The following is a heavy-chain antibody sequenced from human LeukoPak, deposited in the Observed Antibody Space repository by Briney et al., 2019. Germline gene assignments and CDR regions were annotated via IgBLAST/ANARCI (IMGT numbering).Heavy chain of an antibody. Sequence: PGGSLRLSCAASGFTFSSYWMHWVRQAPGKGLVWVSRINSDGSSTSYADSVKGRFTISRDNAKNTLYLQMNGLRAEDTAVYYCARDPRLYYYDSSGQKMGDAFDIWGQGTMVTVSS. D-gene: IGHD3-22*01. CDR3: ARDPRLYYYDSSGQKMGDAFDI. V-gene: IGHV3-74*01. CDR2: INSDGSST. J-gene: IGHJ3*02. CDR1: GFTFSSYW.